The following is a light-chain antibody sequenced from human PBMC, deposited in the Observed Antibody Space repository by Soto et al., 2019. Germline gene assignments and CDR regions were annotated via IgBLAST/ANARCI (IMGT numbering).Light chain of an antibody. CDR2: GNY. CDR1: SSNIGAHYD. CDR3: QSYDSSLSGYV. V-gene: IGLV1-40*01. J-gene: IGLJ1*01. Sequence: QLVLTQPPSVSGAPGQRVTISCTGSSSNIGAHYDVHWYQQLPGTAPTLLIYGNYNRPSGVPDRFSGSKSGTSASLAITGLQAEDEADYYCQSYDSSLSGYVFGTGTKLTVL.